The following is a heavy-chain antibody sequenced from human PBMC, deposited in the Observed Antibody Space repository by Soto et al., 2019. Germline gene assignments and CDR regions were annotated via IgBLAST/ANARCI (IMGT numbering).Heavy chain of an antibody. D-gene: IGHD1-26*01. J-gene: IGHJ4*02. V-gene: IGHV4-61*01. CDR3: ARNVGGVDFVY. CDR2: IHDSGST. CDR1: GGSFTSNSW. Sequence: SETLSLTCAVSGGSFTSNSWWSWIRQPPGKGLEWIGDIHDSGSTNYNPSLKSRVSISVGTSENQFSLRLRSVTAADTAVYYCARNVGGVDFVYWGQGTQVTVS.